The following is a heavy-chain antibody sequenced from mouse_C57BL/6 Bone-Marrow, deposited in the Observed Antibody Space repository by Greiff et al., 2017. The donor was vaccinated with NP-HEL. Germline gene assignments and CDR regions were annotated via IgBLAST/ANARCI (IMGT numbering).Heavy chain of an antibody. J-gene: IGHJ1*03. CDR3: ARDDGPYFDV. CDR2: IDPSDSYT. Sequence: QVHVKQPGAELVKPGASVKLSCKASGYTFTSYWMQWVKQRPGQGLEWIGEIDPSDSYTNYNQKFKGKATLTVDTSSSTAYMQLSSLTSEDSAVYYCARDDGPYFDVWGTGTTVTVSS. CDR1: GYTFTSYW. D-gene: IGHD1-2*01. V-gene: IGHV1-50*01.